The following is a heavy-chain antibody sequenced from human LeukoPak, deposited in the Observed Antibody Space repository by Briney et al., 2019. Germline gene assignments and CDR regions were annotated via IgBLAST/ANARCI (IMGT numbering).Heavy chain of an antibody. J-gene: IGHJ2*01. V-gene: IGHV4-4*07. CDR2: IYTSGSA. Sequence: ASETLSLTCTVSGGSISSYYWSWIRQPAGKGLEWIGRIYTSGSANYNPSLKSRVTMSVDTSKGQFSLKLSSVTPADTAVYYCARDRTVVPAANCWYFDLWGRGTLVTVSS. CDR1: GGSISSYY. D-gene: IGHD2-2*01. CDR3: ARDRTVVPAANCWYFDL.